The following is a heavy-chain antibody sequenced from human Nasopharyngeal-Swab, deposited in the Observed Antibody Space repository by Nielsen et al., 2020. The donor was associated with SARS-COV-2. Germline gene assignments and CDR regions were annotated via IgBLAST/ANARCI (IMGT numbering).Heavy chain of an antibody. CDR1: GFTFNNYN. CDR2: ISSSSYI. Sequence: GESLKISCAASGFTFNNYNFNWVRQAPGKGLEWVSSISSSSYIYYADSVKGRFTISRDNAKNSLYLQMNNLRAEDTAVYYCARDGLDYDFWSAYFMDVWGQGTTVTVSS. J-gene: IGHJ6*02. CDR3: ARDGLDYDFWSAYFMDV. V-gene: IGHV3-21*01. D-gene: IGHD3-3*01.